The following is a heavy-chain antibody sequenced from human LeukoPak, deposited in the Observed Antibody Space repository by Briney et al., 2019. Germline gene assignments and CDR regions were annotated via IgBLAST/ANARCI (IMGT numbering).Heavy chain of an antibody. D-gene: IGHD4-17*01. CDR1: GGSISSYY. CDR3: ARDRDYARYYYMDV. CDR2: IYTSGST. J-gene: IGHJ6*03. V-gene: IGHV4-4*07. Sequence: PSETLSLTCTVSGGSISSYYWSWIRQPAGKGLEWIGRIYTSGSTNYNPSLKSRVTISVDKSKNQFSLKLSSVTAADTAVYYCARDRDYARYYYMDVWGKGTTVTVSS.